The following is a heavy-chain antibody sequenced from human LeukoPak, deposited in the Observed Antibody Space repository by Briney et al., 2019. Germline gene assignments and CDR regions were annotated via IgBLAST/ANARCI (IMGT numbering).Heavy chain of an antibody. CDR3: AREAITIFGVVRTQTTYGPHRFDP. Sequence: GASVKVSCKASGYTFTSYGISWVRQAPGQGLEWMGWISAYNGNTNYAQKLQGRVTMTTDTSTSTAYMELRSLRSDDTAVYYCAREAITIFGVVRTQTTYGPHRFDPWGQGTLVTVSS. D-gene: IGHD3-3*01. J-gene: IGHJ5*02. V-gene: IGHV1-18*01. CDR1: GYTFTSYG. CDR2: ISAYNGNT.